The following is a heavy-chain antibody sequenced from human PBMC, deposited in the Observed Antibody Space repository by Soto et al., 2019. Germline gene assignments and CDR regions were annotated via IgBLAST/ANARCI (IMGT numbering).Heavy chain of an antibody. J-gene: IGHJ4*02. V-gene: IGHV1-69*01. CDR2: IIPIFGTA. Sequence: QVRLVQSGAEVKKPGSSVKVSCKASGGTFSSYAISWVRQAPGQGLEWMGGIIPIFGTANYAQKFQGRVTITADEYTSTAYMEVSSLRSEDTAVYYCASETRLGYCSGGSCYFFDYWGQGTLVTVSS. CDR1: GGTFSSYA. D-gene: IGHD2-15*01. CDR3: ASETRLGYCSGGSCYFFDY.